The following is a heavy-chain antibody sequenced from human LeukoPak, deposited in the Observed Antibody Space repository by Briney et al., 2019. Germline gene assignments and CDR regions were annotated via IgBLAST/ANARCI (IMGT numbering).Heavy chain of an antibody. CDR1: GGSISSSSCY. CDR3: ARTYGSGSYYNRGFDY. V-gene: IGHV4-39*01. D-gene: IGHD3-10*01. Sequence: SETLSLTCTVSGGSISSSSCYWGWIRQPPGKGLEWIGSIYYSGSTYYNPSLKSRVTISVDTSKNQFSLKLSSVTAADTAVYYCARTYGSGSYYNRGFDYWGQGTLVTVSS. CDR2: IYYSGST. J-gene: IGHJ4*02.